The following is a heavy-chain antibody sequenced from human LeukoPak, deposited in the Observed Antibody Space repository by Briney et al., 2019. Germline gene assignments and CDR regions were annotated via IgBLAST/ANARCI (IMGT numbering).Heavy chain of an antibody. V-gene: IGHV3-30*03. CDR1: GFTFSSYG. D-gene: IGHD2-15*01. Sequence: PGGSLRPSCAASGFTFSSYGMHWVRQAPGKGLEWVAVISYDGSNKYYADSVKGRFTISRDNSKNTLYLQMNSLRAEDTAVYYCARDGAAATPYNWFDPWGQGTLVTVSS. J-gene: IGHJ5*02. CDR3: ARDGAAATPYNWFDP. CDR2: ISYDGSNK.